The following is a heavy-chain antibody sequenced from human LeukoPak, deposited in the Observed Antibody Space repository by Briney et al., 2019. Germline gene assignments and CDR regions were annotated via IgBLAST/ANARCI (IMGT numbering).Heavy chain of an antibody. J-gene: IGHJ4*02. V-gene: IGHV3-23*01. D-gene: IGHD2-8*01. Sequence: QPGGSLRLSCAASRFTFSNYAMSWVRQAPGKGLEWVSGISGSGGDTYYAEYVKGRFTISRDNSKNTLHLQMNSLRAEDTAVYYCAKDRSCTNNICHGDFDYWGQGTLVTVSS. CDR1: RFTFSNYA. CDR2: ISGSGGDT. CDR3: AKDRSCTNNICHGDFDY.